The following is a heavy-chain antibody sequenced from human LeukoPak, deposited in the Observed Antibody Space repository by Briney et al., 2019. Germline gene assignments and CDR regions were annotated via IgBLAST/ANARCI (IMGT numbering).Heavy chain of an antibody. V-gene: IGHV3-48*03. Sequence: GGSLRLSCAAFGFTFSSYDMTWVRQAPGKGLEWVSYISNSGNTIYYADSVKGRFTISRDNSLYLQMNSLRAEDTAVYYCAELGITMIGGVWGKGTTVTISS. D-gene: IGHD3-10*02. CDR1: GFTFSSYD. CDR3: AELGITMIGGV. CDR2: ISNSGNTI. J-gene: IGHJ6*04.